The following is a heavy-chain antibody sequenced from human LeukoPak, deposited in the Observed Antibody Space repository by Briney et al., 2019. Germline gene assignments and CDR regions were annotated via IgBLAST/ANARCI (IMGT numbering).Heavy chain of an antibody. CDR2: ISYDGSNK. J-gene: IGHJ6*02. Sequence: GGSLRLSCAASGFTFSSYAMHWVRQAPGKGLEWVAVISYDGSNKYYADSVKGRFTISRDNSKNTLYLQMNSLRAEDTAVYYCAIPRAPYYYHYGMDVWGQGTTVTVSS. CDR1: GFTFSSYA. CDR3: AIPRAPYYYHYGMDV. V-gene: IGHV3-30-3*01.